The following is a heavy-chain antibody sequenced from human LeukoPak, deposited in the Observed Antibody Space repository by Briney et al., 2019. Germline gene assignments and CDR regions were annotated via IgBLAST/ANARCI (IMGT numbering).Heavy chain of an antibody. D-gene: IGHD3-22*01. J-gene: IGHJ4*02. CDR2: IIPILGIA. CDR3: ARDHSQTYYYDSSGYFGVVDY. Sequence: SVKVSCKASGGTFSSYAISWVRQAPAHGLEWMGRIIPILGIANYAQKFQGRVTITADKSTSTAYMELSSLRSEDTAVYYCARDHSQTYYYDSSGYFGVVDYWGQGTLVTVSS. V-gene: IGHV1-69*04. CDR1: GGTFSSYA.